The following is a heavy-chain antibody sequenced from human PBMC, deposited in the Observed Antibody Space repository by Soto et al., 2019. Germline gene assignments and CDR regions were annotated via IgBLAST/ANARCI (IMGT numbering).Heavy chain of an antibody. CDR1: GYTFTGYY. D-gene: IGHD4-17*01. CDR2: INPNSGGT. V-gene: IGHV1-2*02. J-gene: IGHJ6*02. Sequence: GASVKVSCKASGYTFTGYYMHWVRQAPGQGLEWMGWINPNSGGTNYAQKFQGRVTMTRDTSISTAYMELSRLRSDDTAVYYCARDYGDYLSYYYGMDVWGQGTTVTVSS. CDR3: ARDYGDYLSYYYGMDV.